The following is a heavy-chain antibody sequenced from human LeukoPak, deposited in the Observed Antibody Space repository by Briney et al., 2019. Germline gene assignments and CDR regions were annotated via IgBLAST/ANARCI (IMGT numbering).Heavy chain of an antibody. J-gene: IGHJ4*02. Sequence: PGGSLRLSCAASGFTFSTFAMSWVRQAPGKGLEWVSSISWNSGSIAYADSVKGRFTISRDNAKNSLYLQMNGLRAEDTALYYCAKDITKAYGSGSYAHWGQGTLVTVSS. V-gene: IGHV3-9*01. CDR2: ISWNSGSI. CDR3: AKDITKAYGSGSYAH. CDR1: GFTFSTFA. D-gene: IGHD3-10*01.